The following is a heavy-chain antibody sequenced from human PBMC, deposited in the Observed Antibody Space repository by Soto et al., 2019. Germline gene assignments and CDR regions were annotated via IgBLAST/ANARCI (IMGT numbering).Heavy chain of an antibody. J-gene: IGHJ4*02. D-gene: IGHD4-17*01. Sequence: QVQLVQSGAEVKKPGSSVKVSCKASGGTFSSYAISWVRQAPGQGLEWLGGIIPICGTAHDAQKFRGRVTSTADESTRTAYMELSSRGSEDTAVYYCARDYGDYGDERYFDYWGQGTLVTVSS. CDR3: ARDYGDYGDERYFDY. V-gene: IGHV1-69*12. CDR2: IIPICGTA. CDR1: GGTFSSYA.